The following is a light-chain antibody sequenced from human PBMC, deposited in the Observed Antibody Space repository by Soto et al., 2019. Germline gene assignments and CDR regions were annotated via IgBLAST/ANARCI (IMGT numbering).Light chain of an antibody. CDR1: SSNIGAGYD. Sequence: QSVLTQPPSVSGAPGQRVTISCTGSSSNIGAGYDVHWYQQLPGTAPKLLLYGNSNRPSGVPDRFSGSKSGTSASLAITGLQAEDEADYYCQSDDRSVSKVVFGGGTKRTVL. J-gene: IGLJ2*01. CDR2: GNS. V-gene: IGLV1-40*01. CDR3: QSDDRSVSKVV.